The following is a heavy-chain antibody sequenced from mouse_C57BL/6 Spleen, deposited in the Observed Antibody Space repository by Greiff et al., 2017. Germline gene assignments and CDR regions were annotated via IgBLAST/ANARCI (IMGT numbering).Heavy chain of an antibody. CDR3: ARASYSNWDY. J-gene: IGHJ2*01. Sequence: QVQLQQPGAELVMPGASVKLSCKASGYTFTSYWMHWVKQRPGQGLEWIGEIDPSDSYTNYNQKFKGKSTLTVDKSSSTAYMQLSSLTSEDSAVYYSARASYSNWDYWGQGTTLTVSS. CDR2: IDPSDSYT. D-gene: IGHD2-5*01. V-gene: IGHV1-69*01. CDR1: GYTFTSYW.